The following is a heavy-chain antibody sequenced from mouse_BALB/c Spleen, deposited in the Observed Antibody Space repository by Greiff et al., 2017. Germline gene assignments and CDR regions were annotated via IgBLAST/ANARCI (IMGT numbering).Heavy chain of an antibody. CDR3: ARATMITTRAWFAY. J-gene: IGHJ3*01. CDR1: GFSLTGYG. CDR2: IWGDGST. Sequence: VQRVESGPGLVAPSQSLSITCTVSGFSLTGYGVNWVRQPPGKGLEWLGMIWGDGSTDYNSALKSRLSISKDNSKSQVFLKMNSLQTDDTARYYCARATMITTRAWFAYWGQGTLVTVSA. D-gene: IGHD2-4*01. V-gene: IGHV2-6-7*01.